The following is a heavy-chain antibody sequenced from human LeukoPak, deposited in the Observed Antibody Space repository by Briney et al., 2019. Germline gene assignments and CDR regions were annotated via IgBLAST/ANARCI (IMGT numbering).Heavy chain of an antibody. J-gene: IGHJ4*02. V-gene: IGHV3-64*01. CDR2: ISSNGGST. Sequence: GGSLRLSCAASGFTFSSYAMHWVRQAPGKGLEYVSVISSNGGSTYYANSVKGRFTISRDNAKNPLYLQMNSLRAEDTAVYYCARGAPYYDPPHWGQGTLVTVSS. CDR1: GFTFSSYA. CDR3: ARGAPYYDPPH. D-gene: IGHD3-3*01.